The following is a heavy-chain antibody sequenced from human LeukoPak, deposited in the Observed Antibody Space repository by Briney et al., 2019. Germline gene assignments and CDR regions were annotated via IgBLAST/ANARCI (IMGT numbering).Heavy chain of an antibody. CDR2: IYYSGST. CDR1: GVSITSYY. CDR3: ARDKVPGDS. V-gene: IGHV4-59*01. Sequence: PSETLSLTCTVSGVSITSYYWNWIRQPPGKGLEWIGYIYYSGSTVYNPSLKSRVTISVDTSRNQFSLKLSSVPAAVTALYYCARDKVPGDSWGRGTLVTVSS. J-gene: IGHJ4*02.